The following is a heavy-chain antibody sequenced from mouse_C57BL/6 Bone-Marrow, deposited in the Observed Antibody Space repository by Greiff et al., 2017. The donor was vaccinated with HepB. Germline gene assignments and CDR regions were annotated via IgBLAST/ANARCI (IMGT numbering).Heavy chain of an antibody. CDR1: GYTFTSYG. CDR2: IYPRSGNT. Sequence: VQLQQSGAELARPGASVKLSCKASGYTFTSYGISWVKQRTGQGLEWIGEIYPRSGNTYYNEKFKGKATLTADKSSSTAYMGLRSLTSEDSAVYFCARERRRVPIAYWGQGTLVTVSA. CDR3: ARERRRVPIAY. J-gene: IGHJ3*01. V-gene: IGHV1-81*01.